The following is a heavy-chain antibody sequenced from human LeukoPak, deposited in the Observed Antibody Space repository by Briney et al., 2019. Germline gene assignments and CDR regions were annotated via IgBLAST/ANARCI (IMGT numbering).Heavy chain of an antibody. V-gene: IGHV3-21*01. D-gene: IGHD2-2*01. Sequence: GGSLRLSCAASGFTFSSHSMNWVRQAPGKGLGWVSSISPSGNYIYYADSLEGRFTISRDNAKNSLYLQMNSLRAEDTAVYYCARDLSSSTSCYSYWGQGTLVTVSS. CDR2: ISPSGNYI. J-gene: IGHJ4*02. CDR3: ARDLSSSTSCYSY. CDR1: GFTFSSHS.